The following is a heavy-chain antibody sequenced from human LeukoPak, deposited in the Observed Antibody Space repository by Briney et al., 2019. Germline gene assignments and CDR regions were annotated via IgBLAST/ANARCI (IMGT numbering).Heavy chain of an antibody. CDR3: ARHDGYGDYEEVSFDY. CDR2: IYPGDSDT. V-gene: IGHV5-51*01. J-gene: IGHJ4*02. Sequence: GESLKISCKGSGYSFTSYWIGWVRQMPGKGLEWMGIIYPGDSDTRYSPSFQGQVTISADKSISTAYPQWSSLKASDTAMYYCARHDGYGDYEEVSFDYWGQGTLVTVSS. CDR1: GYSFTSYW. D-gene: IGHD4-17*01.